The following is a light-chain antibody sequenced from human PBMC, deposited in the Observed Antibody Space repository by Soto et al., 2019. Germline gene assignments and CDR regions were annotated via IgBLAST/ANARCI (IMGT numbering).Light chain of an antibody. J-gene: IGKJ1*01. CDR2: DSS. CDR1: RSVISNF. V-gene: IGKV3-20*01. Sequence: EIVLTQSPDTLSLSPGETASLSCWASRSVISNFLAWYQQRRGQPPRLLIYDSSKRATGIPARFTGSGSGTAFTLTISRVEPGDSAVYYCQQYGRSPTTFGQGTKVEIK. CDR3: QQYGRSPTT.